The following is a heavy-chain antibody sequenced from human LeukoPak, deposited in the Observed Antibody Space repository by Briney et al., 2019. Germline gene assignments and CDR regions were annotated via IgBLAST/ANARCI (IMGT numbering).Heavy chain of an antibody. V-gene: IGHV4-34*01. Sequence: PSETLSLTCAVYGGSFSGYYWSWIRQPPGKGLEWIGEITHTGSTNYNPSLRSRVTFSVDTSKNQFSLKPSSVTAADTAVYYCASEGYCSSTSCYDYWGQGTLVTVSS. D-gene: IGHD2-2*01. J-gene: IGHJ4*02. CDR3: ASEGYCSSTSCYDY. CDR1: GGSFSGYY. CDR2: ITHTGST.